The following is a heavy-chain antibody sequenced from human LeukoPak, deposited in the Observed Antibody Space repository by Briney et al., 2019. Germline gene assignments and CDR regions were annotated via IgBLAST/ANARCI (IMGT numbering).Heavy chain of an antibody. D-gene: IGHD3-9*01. CDR2: ISGSRT. J-gene: IGHJ4*02. V-gene: IGHV3-23*01. CDR1: GFTFRSHA. CDR3: AKTLTGGSSFDY. Sequence: PGGSLRLSCAASGFTFRSHAMSGVRQAPGKGREWVSGISGSRTYYAASVKGRVTISRDNSKNTLYLHMNSLRAEDTAVYYCAKTLTGGSSFDYWGRGTLVTVSS.